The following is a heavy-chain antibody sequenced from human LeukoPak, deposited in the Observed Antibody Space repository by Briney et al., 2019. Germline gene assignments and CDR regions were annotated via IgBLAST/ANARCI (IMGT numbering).Heavy chain of an antibody. CDR2: IWYDGSNK. V-gene: IGHV3-33*01. D-gene: IGHD6-13*01. CDR3: AMCIAAAGTRRDYYYYGMDV. CDR1: GFTFSSYG. J-gene: IGHJ6*04. Sequence: GRSLRLSCAASGFTFSSYGMHWVRQAPGKGLEWVAVIWYDGSNKYYADSVKGRFTISRDNSTNTLYLQMNSLRAEDTAVYYCAMCIAAAGTRRDYYYYGMDVWGKGTTVTVSS.